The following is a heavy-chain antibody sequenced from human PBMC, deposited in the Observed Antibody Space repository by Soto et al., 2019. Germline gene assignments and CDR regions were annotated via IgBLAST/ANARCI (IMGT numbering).Heavy chain of an antibody. CDR3: ARQPNYDYGDYGPMDY. CDR2: IYFGGRT. CDR1: GGSMRSTSYY. V-gene: IGHV4-39*01. D-gene: IGHD4-17*01. Sequence: QLQLQESGPGLVKPSETLSLTCTVSGGSMRSTSYYWGWIRPPPGKGLEWIGSIYFGGRTYYNPSLKSRVTISVDTSKKQLSLKLSSLTAADTSVYYCARQPNYDYGDYGPMDYWGQGILVTVSS. J-gene: IGHJ4*02.